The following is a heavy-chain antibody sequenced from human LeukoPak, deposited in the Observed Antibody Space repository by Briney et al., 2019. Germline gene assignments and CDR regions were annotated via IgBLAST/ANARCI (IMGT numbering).Heavy chain of an antibody. Sequence: GGSLRLSCAASGFTFSSYWMSWVRQAPGKGLEWVAGIWYDGSKKYYADSVKGRFTISRDNSKNTLDLQMNGLRAEDTAVYYCVSQLYDNAWGKIDSWGQGTLVTVSS. CDR2: IWYDGSKK. V-gene: IGHV3-33*08. CDR3: VSQLYDNAWGKIDS. D-gene: IGHD3-16*01. CDR1: GFTFSSYW. J-gene: IGHJ4*02.